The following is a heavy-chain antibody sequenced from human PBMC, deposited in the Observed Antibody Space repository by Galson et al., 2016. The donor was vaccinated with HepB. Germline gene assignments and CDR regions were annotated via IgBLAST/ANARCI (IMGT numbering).Heavy chain of an antibody. CDR3: ARASGDADY. J-gene: IGHJ4*02. D-gene: IGHD1-26*01. CDR1: GFTFSTYW. CDR2: IKQDGSEK. V-gene: IGHV3-7*01. Sequence: SLRLSCAASGFTFSTYWMCWVRQAPGKGLEWVAGIKQDGSEKYYVDSVKGRFTISRDNAKDSLSLQMNSLRAEGTAVYYCARASGDADYWGQGTLVTVSS.